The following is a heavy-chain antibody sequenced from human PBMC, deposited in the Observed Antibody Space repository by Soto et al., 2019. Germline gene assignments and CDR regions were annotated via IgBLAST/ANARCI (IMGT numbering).Heavy chain of an antibody. CDR2: ISYDGSNK. D-gene: IGHD6-19*01. J-gene: IGHJ4*02. CDR3: AKENSGPFDY. V-gene: IGHV3-30*18. CDR1: GFTFSSYG. Sequence: GGSLRLSCAASGFTFSSYGMHWVRQAPGKGLEWVAVISYDGSNKYYADSVKGRFTISRDNSKNTLYLQMNSLRAEDTAVYYCAKENSGPFDYWGQGTLVTVSS.